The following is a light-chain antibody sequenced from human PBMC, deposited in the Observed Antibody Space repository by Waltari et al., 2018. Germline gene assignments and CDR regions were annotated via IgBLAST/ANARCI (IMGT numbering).Light chain of an antibody. CDR1: QSITNW. Sequence: DIQMTQSPSTLSASVGDRVTITCRDSQSITNWLAWYQQKPGKAPNLLIYKASNLESGVPSRFSGSGSGTEFTLTISSLQPDDFATYYCQQYDDYWTFGQGTKVEIK. CDR2: KAS. J-gene: IGKJ1*01. CDR3: QQYDDYWT. V-gene: IGKV1-5*03.